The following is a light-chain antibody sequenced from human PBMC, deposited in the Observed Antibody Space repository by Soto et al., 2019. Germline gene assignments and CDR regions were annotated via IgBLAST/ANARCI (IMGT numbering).Light chain of an antibody. J-gene: IGLJ1*01. CDR1: SSNIGAGYD. Sequence: QSALTQPPSVSGAPGQRVTISCTGSSSNIGAGYDVHWYQQLPGTAPKLLIYGNSNRPSGVPDRFSGSKSGTSASLAITGLQAEDEADYYCQSYDSSLSAVFGAVTK. CDR2: GNS. CDR3: QSYDSSLSAV. V-gene: IGLV1-40*01.